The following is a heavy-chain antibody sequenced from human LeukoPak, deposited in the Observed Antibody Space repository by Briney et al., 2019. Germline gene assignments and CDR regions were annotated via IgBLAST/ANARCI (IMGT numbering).Heavy chain of an antibody. Sequence: SETLSLTCTVSGGSISSSSYYWGWIRQPPGKGLEWIGSIYYSGSTYYNPSLKSRVTISVDTSKNQFSLKLSSVTAADTAVYYCARGELAYCGGDCYSTDGWFDPWGQGTLVTVSS. V-gene: IGHV4-39*07. CDR3: ARGELAYCGGDCYSTDGWFDP. D-gene: IGHD2-21*02. J-gene: IGHJ5*02. CDR2: IYYSGST. CDR1: GGSISSSSYY.